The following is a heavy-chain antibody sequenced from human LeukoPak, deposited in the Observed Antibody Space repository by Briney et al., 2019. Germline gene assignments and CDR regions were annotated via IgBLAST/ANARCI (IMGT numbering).Heavy chain of an antibody. CDR3: AREYMDYYYYGMDV. D-gene: IGHD3-10*01. Sequence: GGSLRLSCAASGFTVSSNYMSWVRQAPGKGLEWVSVIYSGGSTYYADSVKGRFTISGDNSKNTLYLQMNSLRAEDTAVYYCAREYMDYYYYGMDVWGQGTTVTVSS. CDR2: IYSGGST. CDR1: GFTVSSNY. J-gene: IGHJ6*02. V-gene: IGHV3-53*01.